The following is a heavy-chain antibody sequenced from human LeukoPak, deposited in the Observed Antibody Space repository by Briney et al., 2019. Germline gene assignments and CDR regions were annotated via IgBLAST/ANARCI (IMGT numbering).Heavy chain of an antibody. CDR3: ARDRVYDDTSGYYFDI. CDR2: IYYSGNT. CDR1: GGSISNYY. D-gene: IGHD3-22*01. J-gene: IGHJ3*02. V-gene: IGHV4-59*01. Sequence: SETLSLTCTVAGGSISNYYWNWIRQPPGKGLEWIGYIYYSGNTNYNPSFKSRVSISLDTSRNEFSLRLDSVTAADTAVYYCARDRVYDDTSGYYFDIWGRGTMVTVS.